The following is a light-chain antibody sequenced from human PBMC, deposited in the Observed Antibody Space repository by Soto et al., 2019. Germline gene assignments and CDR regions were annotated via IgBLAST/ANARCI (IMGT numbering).Light chain of an antibody. CDR2: DVS. J-gene: IGKJ1*01. CDR1: QSISSS. CDR3: QQYDHWPPAT. V-gene: IGKV3-15*01. Sequence: EIVMTQSPATLPMSPGERATLSCRASQSISSSLAWCQQKRGQAPRLLIYDVSTRATGVPVRFSGSGSGTEFTLTISSLQSEDFAVYYCQQYDHWPPATFGQGTKVDIK.